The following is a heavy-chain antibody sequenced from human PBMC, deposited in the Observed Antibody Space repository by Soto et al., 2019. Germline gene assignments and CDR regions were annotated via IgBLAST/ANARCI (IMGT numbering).Heavy chain of an antibody. Sequence: GGSLRLSCAASGFTVSSNYMSWVRQAPGEGLEWVSGISCCGGSTSYADSVKGRFSIARDDSTNTLSLQMNNLRVEDTAQYYCAKADGEQWLLPHLDKWGQGTLVTVSS. CDR2: ISCCGGST. V-gene: IGHV3-23*01. CDR3: AKADGEQWLLPHLDK. J-gene: IGHJ4*02. D-gene: IGHD6-19*01. CDR1: GFTVSSNY.